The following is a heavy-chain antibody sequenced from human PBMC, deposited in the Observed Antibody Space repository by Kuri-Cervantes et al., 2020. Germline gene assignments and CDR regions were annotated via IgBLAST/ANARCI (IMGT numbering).Heavy chain of an antibody. CDR3: ARVGSRRASHFDY. D-gene: IGHD2-15*01. Sequence: GSLRLSCAVYGGSFSGYYWSWIRQPPGKGLEWTGEIKHSGGTNYNPSLKSRVTISVDTSKNQFSLKLSSVTAADTAVYYCARVGSRRASHFDYWGQGTLVTVSS. J-gene: IGHJ4*02. CDR2: IKHSGGT. V-gene: IGHV4-34*01. CDR1: GGSFSGYY.